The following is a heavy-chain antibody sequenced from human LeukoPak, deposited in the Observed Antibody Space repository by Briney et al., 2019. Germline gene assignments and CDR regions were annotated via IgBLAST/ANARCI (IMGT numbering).Heavy chain of an antibody. Sequence: GASVKVSCKASGGTFSSYAISWVRQAPGQGLEWMGRIIPILGIANYAQKFQGRVTITADKSTSTAYMELSSLRSEDTAVYYCARGMGGFGELLPSDYWGQGTLVTVSS. CDR3: ARGMGGFGELLPSDY. J-gene: IGHJ4*02. CDR2: IIPILGIA. V-gene: IGHV1-69*04. CDR1: GGTFSSYA. D-gene: IGHD3-10*01.